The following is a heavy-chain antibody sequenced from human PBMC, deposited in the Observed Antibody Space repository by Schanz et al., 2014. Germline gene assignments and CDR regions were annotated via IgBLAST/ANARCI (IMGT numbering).Heavy chain of an antibody. Sequence: QVQLQESGPGLVKPSETLSLTCTVSGGSIRSYFWSWIRQPPGKGLEWIAEINHGGSTNYNPSLKSRVTISVDKSKNQFSLKVRSATAADTAVYYCARDRGHGDLPGDIWGQGTMVTVSS. CDR2: INHGGST. D-gene: IGHD4-17*01. V-gene: IGHV4-59*12. CDR1: GGSIRSYF. J-gene: IGHJ3*02. CDR3: ARDRGHGDLPGDI.